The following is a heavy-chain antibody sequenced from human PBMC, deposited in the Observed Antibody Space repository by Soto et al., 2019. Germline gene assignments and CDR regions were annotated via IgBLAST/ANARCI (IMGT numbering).Heavy chain of an antibody. CDR3: ARDGTDFWSGYQGWFDP. Sequence: ASVKVSCKASGYTFTSYGISWVRQAPGQGLKWMGWISAYNGNTNYAQKLQVRVTMTTDTSTSTAYMELRSLRSDDTAVYYCARDGTDFWSGYQGWFDPWGQGTLVTVSS. CDR2: ISAYNGNT. CDR1: GYTFTSYG. V-gene: IGHV1-18*04. D-gene: IGHD3-3*01. J-gene: IGHJ5*02.